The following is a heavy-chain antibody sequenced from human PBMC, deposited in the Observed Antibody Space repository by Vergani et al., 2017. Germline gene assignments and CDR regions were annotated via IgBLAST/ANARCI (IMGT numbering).Heavy chain of an antibody. CDR1: ESSFISNE. CDR2: INPIDSKI. D-gene: IGHD2-21*01. Sequence: EVMLVQSGAEVKKPGESLKISCKYSESSFISNEIAWVRQMSGKGLQWMGNINPIDSKIAYSPSFQGQAIMSLDKSITTAYLQWRRLKASDTAIYYCTRHVPCGDGACLHFDHWCQGTQVTVSS. V-gene: IGHV5-51*01. J-gene: IGHJ4*02. CDR3: TRHVPCGDGACLHFDH.